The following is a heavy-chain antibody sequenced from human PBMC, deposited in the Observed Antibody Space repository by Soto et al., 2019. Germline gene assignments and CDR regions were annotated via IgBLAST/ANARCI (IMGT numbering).Heavy chain of an antibody. CDR1: GASITTNGYY. D-gene: IGHD2-8*01. V-gene: IGHV4-39*01. CDR3: ARSHYTYGLLIDY. Sequence: PSETLSLTCSVSGASITTNGYYWGWIRQPPGKGLQWTGNVYWTGSTFSHPSLTSRVFISVDTAKNEFSLRLTSVTAADTAVYYCARSHYTYGLLIDYWGPGTLVTVSS. CDR2: VYWTGST. J-gene: IGHJ4*02.